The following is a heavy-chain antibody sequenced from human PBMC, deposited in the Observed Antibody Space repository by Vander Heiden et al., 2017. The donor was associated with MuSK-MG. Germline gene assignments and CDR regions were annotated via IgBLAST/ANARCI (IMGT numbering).Heavy chain of an antibody. Sequence: QVQLQESGPGLVKPSETLCLTCAVSGYSISSGYYWGWIRQPPGKGLEWIGSIYHSGSTYDNPSLKSRVTISVDTSKNQFSMKLSSVTAADTAVYYSSRRGHTAMVSYWGQGPLVAVYS. CDR2: IYHSGST. CDR3: SRRGHTAMVSY. CDR1: GYSISSGYY. J-gene: IGHJ4*02. D-gene: IGHD5-18*01. V-gene: IGHV4-38-2*01.